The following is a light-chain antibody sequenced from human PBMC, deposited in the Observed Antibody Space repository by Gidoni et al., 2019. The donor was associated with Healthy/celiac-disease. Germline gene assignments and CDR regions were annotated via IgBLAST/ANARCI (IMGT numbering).Light chain of an antibody. CDR1: QSVSSN. CDR3: QQYNNWPPRAT. CDR2: GAS. Sequence: EIVMTQSPATLSVSPGERATLSCRASQSVSSNLAWYQQKPGQAPQHLIYGASTRATGIPARFSGSGSGTEFTLTISSLQSEGFAVYFCQQYNNWPPRATFGGGTKVEIK. J-gene: IGKJ4*01. V-gene: IGKV3-15*01.